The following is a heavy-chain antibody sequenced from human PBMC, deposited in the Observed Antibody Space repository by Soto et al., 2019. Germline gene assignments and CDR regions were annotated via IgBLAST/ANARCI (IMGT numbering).Heavy chain of an antibody. Sequence: QVQLVESGGGVVQPGRSLRLSCAASGFTFSSYGMHWVRQAPGKGLEWVAVIWYDGSNKYYADSVKGRFTISRDNSKNTLYLQMNSVRVEDTAVYYCARDLDYYDSSGQVGVGYWGQGTMVTVSS. CDR1: GFTFSSYG. CDR3: ARDLDYYDSSGQVGVGY. J-gene: IGHJ4*02. V-gene: IGHV3-33*01. D-gene: IGHD3-22*01. CDR2: IWYDGSNK.